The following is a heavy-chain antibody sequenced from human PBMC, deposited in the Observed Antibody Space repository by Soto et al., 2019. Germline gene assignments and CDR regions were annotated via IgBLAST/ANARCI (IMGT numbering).Heavy chain of an antibody. CDR3: ATLSMEVVVVPAERLNYYYYMDV. CDR2: FDPEDGET. Sequence: ASVKVSCKVSGYTLTELSMHWVRQAPGKGLEWMGGFDPEDGETIYAQKFQGRVTMTEDTSTDTAYMELSSLRSEDTAVYYCATLSMEVVVVPAERLNYYYYMDVWGKGTTVTVSS. CDR1: GYTLTELS. D-gene: IGHD2-2*01. J-gene: IGHJ6*03. V-gene: IGHV1-24*01.